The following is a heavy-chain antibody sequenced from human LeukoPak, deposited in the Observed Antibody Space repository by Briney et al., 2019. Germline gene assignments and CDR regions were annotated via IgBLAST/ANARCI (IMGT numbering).Heavy chain of an antibody. V-gene: IGHV4-4*09. CDR2: IYNSGST. CDR1: GGSFSSYY. Sequence: PSETLSLTCTVSGGSFSSYYWSWIRQPPGKGLEWIGYIYNSGSTNYNPSLKSRATISVDTSKNQFSLKLSSVTAADTAVYYCAGSPSRGRAWFDPWGQGTLVTVSS. CDR3: AGSPSRGRAWFDP. J-gene: IGHJ5*02.